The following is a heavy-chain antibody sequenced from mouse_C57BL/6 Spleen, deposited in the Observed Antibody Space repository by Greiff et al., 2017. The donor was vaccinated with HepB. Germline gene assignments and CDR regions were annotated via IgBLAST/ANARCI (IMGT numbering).Heavy chain of an antibody. J-gene: IGHJ2*01. CDR2: ISDGGSYT. CDR3: ARDLRRRGYFDY. Sequence: DVKLVESGGGLVKPGGSLKLSCAASGFTFSSYAMSWVRQTPEKRLEWVATISDGGSYTYYPDNVKGRFTISRDNAKNNLYLQMSHLKSEDTAMYYCARDLRRRGYFDYWGQGTTLTVSS. D-gene: IGHD2-12*01. V-gene: IGHV5-4*03. CDR1: GFTFSSYA.